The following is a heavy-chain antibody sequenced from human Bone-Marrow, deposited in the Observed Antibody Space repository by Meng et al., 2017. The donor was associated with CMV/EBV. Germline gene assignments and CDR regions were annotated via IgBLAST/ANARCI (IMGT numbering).Heavy chain of an antibody. CDR3: ARARIGQWLVLV. CDR2: INPNSGGT. Sequence: ASVKVSCKASGYTFTGYYMHWVRQAPGQGLEWMGWINPNSGGTNYAQKFQGRVTMTRDTSISTAYMELSRLRSDDTAVYYCARARIGQWLVLVWGQGPLVTFYS. V-gene: IGHV1-2*02. J-gene: IGHJ4*02. D-gene: IGHD6-19*01. CDR1: GYTFTGYY.